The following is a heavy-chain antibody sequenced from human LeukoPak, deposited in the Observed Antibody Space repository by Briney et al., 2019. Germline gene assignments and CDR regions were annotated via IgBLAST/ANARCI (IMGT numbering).Heavy chain of an antibody. J-gene: IGHJ4*02. CDR3: ARWGYCSGGSCYATDRFYDY. V-gene: IGHV1-2*02. D-gene: IGHD2-15*01. CDR1: VYTFTGFY. CDR2: INPISGDT. Sequence: ASVKVSCKASVYTFTGFYIHWVRQAPGQGLEWMGWINPISGDTNHAQKFQGRVTMTRDTSISTAYMELSRLRSDDTAVYYCARWGYCSGGSCYATDRFYDYWGQGTLVTVSS.